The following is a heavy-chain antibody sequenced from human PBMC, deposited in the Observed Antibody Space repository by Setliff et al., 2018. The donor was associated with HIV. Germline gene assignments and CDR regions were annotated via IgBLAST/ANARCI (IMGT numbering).Heavy chain of an antibody. V-gene: IGHV3-7*05. Sequence: LSCAASGFTLSTFWMTWVRQAPGKGLEWVANIKQDGSEKDYVDSVKGRFTISRDNGNSSLFLQMNSLRAEDTAVYYCAKSQWLRFDILDVWGQGTMVTVSS. J-gene: IGHJ3*01. CDR3: AKSQWLRFDILDV. CDR1: GFTLSTFW. D-gene: IGHD5-12*01. CDR2: IKQDGSEK.